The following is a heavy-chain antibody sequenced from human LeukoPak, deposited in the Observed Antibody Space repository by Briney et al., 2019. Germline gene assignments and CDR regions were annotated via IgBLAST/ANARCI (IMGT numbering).Heavy chain of an antibody. CDR3: ARDSLSGESAFDI. Sequence: GASVKVSCKASGGTFSSYAISWVRQAPGQGLEWMGRIIPILGIANYAQKFQGRVTITADKSTSTAYMELSSLRSEDTAVYYCARDSLSGESAFDIWGQGTMVTVSS. CDR2: IIPILGIA. CDR1: GGTFSSYA. D-gene: IGHD1-26*01. V-gene: IGHV1-69*04. J-gene: IGHJ3*02.